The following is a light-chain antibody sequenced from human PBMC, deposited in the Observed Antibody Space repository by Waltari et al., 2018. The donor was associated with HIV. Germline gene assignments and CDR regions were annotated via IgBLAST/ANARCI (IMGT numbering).Light chain of an antibody. CDR1: QSVLYSSTNKNY. Sequence: DIVMTQSPDSLAVSLGERATINCKSSQSVLYSSTNKNYLVWYQQKPGQSPKLLIYWASTRESGVPDRFSGSGSGTDFTLTISSLQAEDVAVYYCQQYFSIPVTFGQGTRLEIK. J-gene: IGKJ5*01. CDR2: WAS. V-gene: IGKV4-1*01. CDR3: QQYFSIPVT.